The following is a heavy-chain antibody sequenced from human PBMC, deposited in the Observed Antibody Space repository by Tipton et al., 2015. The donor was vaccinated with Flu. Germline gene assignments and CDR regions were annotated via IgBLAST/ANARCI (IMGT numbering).Heavy chain of an antibody. Sequence: SLRLSCAASGFTFSSYGMHWVRQAPGKGLEWVAFIEYDGSDKNYADSVKGRFTISKDRSKSTLYLQMISLRLEDTAVYYCARVLESYSLDYWGQGTLVTVSS. CDR1: GFTFSSYG. J-gene: IGHJ4*02. D-gene: IGHD1-26*01. CDR3: ARVLESYSLDY. CDR2: IEYDGSDK. V-gene: IGHV3-30*02.